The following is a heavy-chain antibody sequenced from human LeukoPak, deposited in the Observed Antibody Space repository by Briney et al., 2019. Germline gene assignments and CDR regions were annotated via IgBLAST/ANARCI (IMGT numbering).Heavy chain of an antibody. CDR3: AKDSSSWYSSSRLYYFDY. CDR2: IRYDGSNK. CDR1: GFTFSSYW. J-gene: IGHJ4*02. Sequence: GGSLRLSCAASGFTFSSYWMHWVRQAPGKGLEWVAFIRYDGSNKYYADSVKGRFTISRDNSKNTLYLQMNSLRAEDTAVYYCAKDSSSWYSSSRLYYFDYWGQGTLVTVSS. V-gene: IGHV3-30*02. D-gene: IGHD6-13*01.